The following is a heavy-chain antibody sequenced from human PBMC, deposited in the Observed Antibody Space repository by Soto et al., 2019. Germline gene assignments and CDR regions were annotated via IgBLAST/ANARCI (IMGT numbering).Heavy chain of an antibody. CDR1: GFTFSSYS. CDR3: ARDHLAAAGIFDY. V-gene: IGHV3-21*01. J-gene: IGHJ4*02. D-gene: IGHD6-13*01. CDR2: ISSSSYI. Sequence: GGSLRLSCAASGFTFSSYSMNWVRQAPGKGLEWVSSISSSSYIYYADSVKGRFTISRDNAKNSLYLQMNSLRAEDTAVYYCARDHLAAAGIFDYWGQGTLVTVSS.